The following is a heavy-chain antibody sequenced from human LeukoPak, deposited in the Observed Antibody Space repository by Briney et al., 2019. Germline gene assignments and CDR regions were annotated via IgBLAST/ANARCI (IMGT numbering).Heavy chain of an antibody. CDR3: AMGYKSAYSWDY. D-gene: IGHD5-18*01. CDR2: ISPDGRST. CDR1: GFTFNNYG. J-gene: IGHJ4*02. Sequence: GGSLRLSCAASGFTFNNYGMHWVRQAPGQGLVWVSHISPDGRSTNYADSVKGRFTISRDNARNTLYLQLNSLTAEDTAVYYCAMGYKSAYSWDYWGQGTLVTVSS. V-gene: IGHV3-74*01.